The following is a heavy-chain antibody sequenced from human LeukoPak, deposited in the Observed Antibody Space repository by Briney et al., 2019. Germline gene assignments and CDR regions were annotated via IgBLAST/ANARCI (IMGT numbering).Heavy chain of an antibody. Sequence: SETLSLTCAVYGGSSSGYYWSWIRQPPGKGLEWIGEINHSGSTNYNPSLKSRVTISVDTSKNQFSLKLSSVTAADTAVYYCASYSSSSYFDYWGQGTLVTVS. J-gene: IGHJ4*02. V-gene: IGHV4-34*01. CDR3: ASYSSSSYFDY. CDR2: INHSGST. D-gene: IGHD6-6*01. CDR1: GGSSSGYY.